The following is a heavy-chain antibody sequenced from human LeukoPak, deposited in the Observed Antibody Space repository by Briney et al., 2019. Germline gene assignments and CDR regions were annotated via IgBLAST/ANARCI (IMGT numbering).Heavy chain of an antibody. CDR2: ISYDGSNK. J-gene: IGHJ5*02. Sequence: GGSLRLSCADSGYTFSSYAMHWVRQAPGKGLEWVAVISYDGSNKYYADSVKGRFTISRDNSKNTLYLQMNSLRAEDTAVYYCARGTAVLLWFGAQSGLDPWGQGTLVTVSS. CDR1: GYTFSSYA. V-gene: IGHV3-30*04. CDR3: ARGTAVLLWFGAQSGLDP. D-gene: IGHD3-10*01.